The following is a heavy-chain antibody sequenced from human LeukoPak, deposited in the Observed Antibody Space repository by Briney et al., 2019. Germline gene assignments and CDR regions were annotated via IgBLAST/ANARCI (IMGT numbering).Heavy chain of an antibody. CDR3: AKEGSVCTNGICRYLDS. CDR1: GFTFAGSA. D-gene: IGHD2-8*01. Sequence: PGGSLRLSCAASGFTFAGSAMHWVRQSPGKGLEWVSSISWHSENIDYADSVKGRFTISRDNAKNSLYLQMNSLRAEDTALYYCAKEGSVCTNGICRYLDSWGQGTLVTISS. J-gene: IGHJ4*02. CDR2: ISWHSENI. V-gene: IGHV3-9*01.